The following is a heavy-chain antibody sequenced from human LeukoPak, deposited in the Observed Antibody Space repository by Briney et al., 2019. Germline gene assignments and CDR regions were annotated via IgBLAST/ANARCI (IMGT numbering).Heavy chain of an antibody. CDR2: FYNSGRS. CDR1: DDSLSDYY. CDR3: TRGAGWLIDY. Sequence: SETLSLTCTVSDDSLSDYYRGWIRQPPRKGLEWIGYFYNSGRSTYNPSLKSRVTISADTSKNHFSLKLNSVTTADTAVYYCTRGAGWLIDYWGQGILVTVSS. D-gene: IGHD3-16*01. J-gene: IGHJ4*02. V-gene: IGHV4-59*01.